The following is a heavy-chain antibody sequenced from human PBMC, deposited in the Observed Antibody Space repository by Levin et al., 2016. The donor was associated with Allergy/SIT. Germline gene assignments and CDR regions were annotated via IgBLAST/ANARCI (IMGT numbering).Heavy chain of an antibody. CDR2: ISSSSSTI. Sequence: GESLKISCAASGFTFSSYSMNWVRQAPGKGLEWVSYISSSSSTIYYADSVKGRFTISRDNAKNSLYLQMNSLRDEDTAVYYCARDVWDSSSYWFDPWGQGTLVTVSS. V-gene: IGHV3-48*02. CDR3: ARDVWDSSSYWFDP. D-gene: IGHD6-13*01. J-gene: IGHJ5*02. CDR1: GFTFSSYS.